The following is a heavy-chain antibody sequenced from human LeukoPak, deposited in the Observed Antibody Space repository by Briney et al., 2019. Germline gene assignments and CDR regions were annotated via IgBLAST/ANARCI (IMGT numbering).Heavy chain of an antibody. CDR2: IDPSDSYT. V-gene: IGHV5-10-1*01. CDR3: VRSAAIVVVPAASHWYFDL. CDR1: GYSFTSYW. D-gene: IGHD2-2*01. J-gene: IGHJ2*01. Sequence: GESLKISCKGSGYSFTSYWISWVRQMPGKGLEWMGRIDPSDSYTNYSPSFQGHVTISADKSISTAYVQWSSLKASDTAMYYCVRSAAIVVVPAASHWYFDLWGRGTLVTVSS.